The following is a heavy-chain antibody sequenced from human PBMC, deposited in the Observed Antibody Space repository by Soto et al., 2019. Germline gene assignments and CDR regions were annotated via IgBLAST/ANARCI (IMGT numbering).Heavy chain of an antibody. Sequence: QVQLVQSGAEVKKPGASVKVSCKASGYTLTNYGISWVRQVPGQGLEWMGWNSAYNGNTNYAQKLQGRVTMTTDTSTSTAYMELRSLRSDDTAVYYCARRQWLVGGYYYGMDVWGQGTTVTVSS. D-gene: IGHD6-19*01. J-gene: IGHJ6*02. CDR3: ARRQWLVGGYYYGMDV. V-gene: IGHV1-18*01. CDR1: GYTLTNYG. CDR2: NSAYNGNT.